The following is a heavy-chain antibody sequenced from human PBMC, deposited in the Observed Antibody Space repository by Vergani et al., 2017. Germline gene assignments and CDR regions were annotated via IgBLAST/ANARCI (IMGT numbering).Heavy chain of an antibody. CDR1: GFTFSEYY. J-gene: IGHJ4*02. Sequence: QVQLVESGGGLVKPGGSLRLSCEASGFTFSEYYMSWIRQAPGKGLEWVSYISSSSSYTNYADSVKGRFTISRANAKHSLYLQMNSLRAEDTAVYYCARGGGWFGESDYWGQGTLVTVSS. D-gene: IGHD3-10*01. CDR3: ARGGGWFGESDY. V-gene: IGHV3-11*06. CDR2: ISSSSSYT.